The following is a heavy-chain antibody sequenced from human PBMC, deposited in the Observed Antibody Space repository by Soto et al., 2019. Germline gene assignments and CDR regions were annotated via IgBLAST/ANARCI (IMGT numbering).Heavy chain of an antibody. V-gene: IGHV3-9*01. CDR2: ISWNSGTI. J-gene: IGHJ6*02. D-gene: IGHD3-22*01. CDR3: AKDREGSSGWYGMDV. CDR1: GFIFDDYA. Sequence: EVQLVESGGNLVQPGKSLRLSCAASGFIFDDYAMHWVRQVPGKGLEWVSAISWNSGTIAYADSVKGRFTISRDNAKNSLYLQMNSLRSEDTALYYCAKDREGSSGWYGMDVWGQGPTVTVSS.